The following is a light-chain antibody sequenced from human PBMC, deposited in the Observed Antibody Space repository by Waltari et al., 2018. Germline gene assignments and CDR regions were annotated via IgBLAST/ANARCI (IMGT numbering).Light chain of an antibody. V-gene: IGKV1-5*03. CDR3: QQYNNYPYT. J-gene: IGKJ2*01. CDR1: PRTSRW. Sequence: DIQMTQSPSTLSESVGDTVTITCRANPRTSRWLAWYRQKPGKAPELLMYKASTLENEVPARFSGSGSGTEFSLTISSLQPDDFATYYCQQYNNYPYTFGQGTKLEIK. CDR2: KAS.